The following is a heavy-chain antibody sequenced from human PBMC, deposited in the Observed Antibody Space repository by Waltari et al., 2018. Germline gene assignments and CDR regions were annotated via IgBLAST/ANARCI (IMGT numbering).Heavy chain of an antibody. CDR3: AREAGRYYYDSSGYTWYFDL. J-gene: IGHJ2*01. V-gene: IGHV4-61*01. CDR2: IYYSGST. CDR1: GGSVSSGSYY. Sequence: QVQLQESGPGLVKPSETLSLTCTVSGGSVSSGSYYWSWIRQPPGKGLEWIGYIYYSGSTNYNPSLKSRVTISVDTSKNQFSLKLSSVTAADTAVYYCAREAGRYYYDSSGYTWYFDLWGRGTLVTVSS. D-gene: IGHD3-22*01.